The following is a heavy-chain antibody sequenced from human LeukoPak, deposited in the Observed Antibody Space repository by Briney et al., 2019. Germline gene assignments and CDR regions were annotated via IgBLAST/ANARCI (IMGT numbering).Heavy chain of an antibody. J-gene: IGHJ4*02. Sequence: GGSLRLSCAASGFTFSAYSMNWVRQGPGKGLEWVSYISNTGSAIYYTDSVKGRFTISRDNAKNALYLQMNSLRDEDTAMYYCARADRNYGYLFAFWGQGTLATVSS. V-gene: IGHV3-48*02. D-gene: IGHD3-10*01. CDR3: ARADRNYGYLFAF. CDR2: ISNTGSAI. CDR1: GFTFSAYS.